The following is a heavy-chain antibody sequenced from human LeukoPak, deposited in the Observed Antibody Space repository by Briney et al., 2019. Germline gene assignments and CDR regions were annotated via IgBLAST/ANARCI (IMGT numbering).Heavy chain of an antibody. V-gene: IGHV3-30-3*01. Sequence: PGGSLRLSCAASGFTFSSYAMHWVRQAPGQGLEWAAAISYDGSNKYYADSVKGRFTISRDNSKTTLYLQTTSLRAEDTAVYYCARRGSSVDYWGQGTLVTVSS. CDR2: ISYDGSNK. J-gene: IGHJ4*02. CDR1: GFTFSSYA. D-gene: IGHD6-6*01. CDR3: ARRGSSVDY.